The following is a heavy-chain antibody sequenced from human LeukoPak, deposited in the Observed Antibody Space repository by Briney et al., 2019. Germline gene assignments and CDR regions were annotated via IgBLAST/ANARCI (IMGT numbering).Heavy chain of an antibody. CDR2: INPNSGGT. CDR1: GYTFTGYY. CDR3: ARDTYGSGSDLGYFDY. V-gene: IGHV1-2*02. Sequence: ASVKVSCKASGYTFTGYYMHWVRQAPGQGLEWMGWINPNSGGTNYAQKFQGRVTMTRDTSISTAYMELSRLRSDDTAVYYCARDTYGSGSDLGYFDYWGQGTLVTVSS. J-gene: IGHJ4*02. D-gene: IGHD3-10*01.